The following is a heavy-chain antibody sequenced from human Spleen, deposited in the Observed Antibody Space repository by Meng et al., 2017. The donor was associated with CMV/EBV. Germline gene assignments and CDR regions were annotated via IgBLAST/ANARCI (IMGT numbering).Heavy chain of an antibody. J-gene: IGHJ4*02. Sequence: GESLKISCAASGFAYAMSWVRQAPGKGLEWVSFIQYDGSNKYYADSVKGRFTISRDNSKNTLYLQMNSLRAEDTAMYYCAKDQSTFYAYFDYWGQGALVTVSS. D-gene: IGHD3-16*01. V-gene: IGHV3-30*02. CDR3: AKDQSTFYAYFDY. CDR2: IQYDGSNK. CDR1: GFAYA.